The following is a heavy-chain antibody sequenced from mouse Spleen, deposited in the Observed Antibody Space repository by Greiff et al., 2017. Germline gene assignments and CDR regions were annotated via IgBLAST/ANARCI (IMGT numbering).Heavy chain of an antibody. Sequence: QVQLQQSGAELVKPGASVKMSCKASGYTFTSYWITWVKQRPGQGLEWIGDIYPGSGSTNYNEKFKSKATLTVDTSSSTAYMQLSSLTSEDSAVYYCARSRGNYEAWFAYWGQGTLVTVSA. CDR1: GYTFTSYW. CDR2: IYPGSGST. V-gene: IGHV1-55*01. CDR3: ARSRGNYEAWFAY. J-gene: IGHJ3*01. D-gene: IGHD2-1*01.